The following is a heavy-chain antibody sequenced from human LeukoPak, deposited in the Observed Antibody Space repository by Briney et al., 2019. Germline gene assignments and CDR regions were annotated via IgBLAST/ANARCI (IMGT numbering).Heavy chain of an antibody. CDR3: ARGVPFLEWFTGYYSMDV. J-gene: IGHJ6*03. D-gene: IGHD3-3*01. Sequence: SETLSLTCTVSGYSISSGYYWGWIRQPPGRGLEGVGSIYSGGSTYYNPSLKSPVTISVDTSKNPFSIQLSSVTAAVTAVYYAARGVPFLEWFTGYYSMDVWGKGTTVTVSS. V-gene: IGHV4-38-2*02. CDR2: IYSGGST. CDR1: GYSISSGYY.